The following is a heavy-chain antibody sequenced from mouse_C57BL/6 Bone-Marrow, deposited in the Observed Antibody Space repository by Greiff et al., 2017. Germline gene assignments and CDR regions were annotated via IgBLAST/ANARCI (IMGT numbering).Heavy chain of an antibody. V-gene: IGHV5-6*01. CDR3: AGGSILYYYAMDY. CDR2: ISSGGSYH. D-gene: IGHD1-1*01. J-gene: IGHJ4*01. CDR1: GFTFSSYG. Sequence: EVNVVDSGGDLVKPGGSLKLSCAASGFTFSSYGMSWVRQTPDKRLEWVATISSGGSYHSYPDSVKGRFTLSRDNAKNTLDLQMSSLKAEDTAMYYFAGGSILYYYAMDYWCQGTSVTVSS.